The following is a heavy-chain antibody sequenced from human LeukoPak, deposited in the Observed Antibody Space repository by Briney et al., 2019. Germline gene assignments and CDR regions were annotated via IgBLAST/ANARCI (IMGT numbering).Heavy chain of an antibody. CDR1: GFTFSSYS. CDR2: ISSSSSYI. J-gene: IGHJ5*02. CDR3: ARDTDCSSTSCYADNWFDP. Sequence: PGGSLRLSCAASGFTFSSYSMNWVRQAPGKGPEWVSSISSSSSYIYYADSVKGRFTISRDNAKNSLYLQMNSLRAEDTAVYYCARDTDCSSTSCYADNWFDPWGQGTLVTVSS. D-gene: IGHD2-2*01. V-gene: IGHV3-21*01.